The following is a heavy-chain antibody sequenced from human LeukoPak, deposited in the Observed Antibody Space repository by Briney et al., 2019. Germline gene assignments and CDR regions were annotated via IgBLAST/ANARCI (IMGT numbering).Heavy chain of an antibody. V-gene: IGHV4-59*08. CDR1: GGSISSYY. CDR3: ARGDYVWGSYRYYFDY. CDR2: IYYSGST. J-gene: IGHJ4*02. D-gene: IGHD3-16*02. Sequence: SETLSLTCTVSGGSISSYYWSWIRQPPGKGLEWIGYIYYSGSTHYNPSLKSRVTISVDTSKNQFSLKLSSVTAADTAVYYCARGDYVWGSYRYYFDYWGQGTLVTVSS.